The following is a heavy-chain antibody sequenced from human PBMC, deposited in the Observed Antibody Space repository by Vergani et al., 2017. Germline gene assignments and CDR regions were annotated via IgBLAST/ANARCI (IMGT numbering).Heavy chain of an antibody. CDR3: ARDVGNNVDF. CDR1: GFTFSNYA. J-gene: IGHJ4*02. CDR2: ISSTSRKI. D-gene: IGHD1/OR15-1a*01. V-gene: IGHV3-48*02. Sequence: EVKLVESGGDLVQPGGSLRLSCAASGFTFSNYAMNWVRRAPGKGLEWVSHISSTSRKIYYAASVKGRFTISRDNAKNSLYLQMHSLRDDDTARYYCARDVGNNVDFWGQGTLVTVSS.